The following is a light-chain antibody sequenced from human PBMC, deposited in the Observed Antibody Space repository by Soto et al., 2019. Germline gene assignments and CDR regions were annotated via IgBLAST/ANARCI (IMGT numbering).Light chain of an antibody. Sequence: YELTQPPSVSVAPEKTATITCGGNNIGNKRVHWYRQKPGQAPVLLISYDSDRPSGIPERFSGSNSENTATLTISRVEAGDEADYYCQVWDIMTDNYVFGSGTKVTVL. CDR1: NIGNKR. V-gene: IGLV3-21*04. CDR3: QVWDIMTDNYV. J-gene: IGLJ1*01. CDR2: YDS.